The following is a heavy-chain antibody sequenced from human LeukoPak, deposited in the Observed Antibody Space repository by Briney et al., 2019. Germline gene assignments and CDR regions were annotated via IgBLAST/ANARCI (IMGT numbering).Heavy chain of an antibody. D-gene: IGHD2-21*02. CDR2: IWYDGSNK. CDR1: GFTFSSYG. CDR3: GRVYCGGNCYSPPLPDY. V-gene: IGHV3-33*01. J-gene: IGHJ4*02. Sequence: PGRSLRFSCAASGFTFSSYGMQWVRQAPGKGLDWVAGIWYDGSNKKYADSVKGRFTISRENSKKTLFLQMKRLRGEDTAVYYCGRVYCGGNCYSPPLPDYWGQGTLVTVSA.